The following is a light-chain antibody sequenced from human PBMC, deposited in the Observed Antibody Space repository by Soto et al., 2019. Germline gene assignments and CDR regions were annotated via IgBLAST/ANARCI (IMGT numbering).Light chain of an antibody. CDR3: IQSTQFPFS. V-gene: IGKV2D-29*02. J-gene: IGKJ3*01. CDR2: DVS. Sequence: DILMIQTPPSLSVSPGQPASISCKSSQSLLSSDGKTYLSWFLQKPGQSPQPLMYDVSKRFSGVPDRFTGSGSGTDFTLKISRVEAEDVGVYYCIQSTQFPFSFGPGTKVDIK. CDR1: QSLLSSDGKTY.